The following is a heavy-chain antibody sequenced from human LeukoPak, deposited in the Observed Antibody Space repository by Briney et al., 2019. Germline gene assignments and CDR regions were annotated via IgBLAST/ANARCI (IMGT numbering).Heavy chain of an antibody. CDR3: ARDLSDYYDSSGYLNWFDP. J-gene: IGHJ5*02. CDR2: ISAYNGNT. D-gene: IGHD3-22*01. CDR1: GYTFTSYG. Sequence: ASVKVSCKASGYTFTSYGISWVRQAPGQGLEWMGWISAYNGNTNYAQKFQGRVTITTDESTSTAYMELSSLRSEDTAVYYCARDLSDYYDSSGYLNWFDPWGQGTLVTVSS. V-gene: IGHV1-18*01.